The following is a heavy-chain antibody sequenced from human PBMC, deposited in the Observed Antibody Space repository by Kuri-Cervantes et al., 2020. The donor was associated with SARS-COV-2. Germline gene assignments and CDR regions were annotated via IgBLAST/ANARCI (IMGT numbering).Heavy chain of an antibody. CDR3: SRPYYGMDV. CDR1: GGSISSYY. CDR2: IYYSGST. J-gene: IGHJ6*02. Sequence: ESLKISCTVSGGSISSYYWSWIRQPPGKGLEWIGYIYYSGSTNYNPSLKSRVTISVDTSKNQFSLKLSSVTAADTAVYYCSRPYYGMDVWGQGTTVTVSS. V-gene: IGHV4-59*12.